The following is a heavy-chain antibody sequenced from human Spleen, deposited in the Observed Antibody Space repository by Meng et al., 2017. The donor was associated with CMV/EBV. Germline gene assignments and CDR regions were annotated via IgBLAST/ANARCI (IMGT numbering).Heavy chain of an antibody. Sequence: ASVKVSCKTFGYTFSAYFMHWVRQAPGQGLEWMGIINPSGGSTSYAQKFQGRVTMTRDTSTSTVYMELSSLRSEDTAVYYCARAYGPIIDFWSGYWFDPWGQGTLVTVSS. CDR1: GYTFSAYF. J-gene: IGHJ5*02. V-gene: IGHV1-46*01. D-gene: IGHD3-3*01. CDR3: ARAYGPIIDFWSGYWFDP. CDR2: INPSGGST.